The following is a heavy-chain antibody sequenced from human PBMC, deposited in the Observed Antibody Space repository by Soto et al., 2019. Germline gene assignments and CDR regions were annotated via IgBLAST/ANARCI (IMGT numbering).Heavy chain of an antibody. Sequence: EVQLVESGGGLIQPGGSLRLSCAASGFTVSSNYMSWVRQAPGKGLEWVSVIYSGGSTYYADSVKGRFTISRDNSKNTLYLPMNSLRAEDTAVYYCARDGISVADWNDPCGMDVWGQGTTVTVSS. CDR1: GFTVSSNY. CDR2: IYSGGST. CDR3: ARDGISVADWNDPCGMDV. D-gene: IGHD1-1*01. J-gene: IGHJ6*02. V-gene: IGHV3-53*01.